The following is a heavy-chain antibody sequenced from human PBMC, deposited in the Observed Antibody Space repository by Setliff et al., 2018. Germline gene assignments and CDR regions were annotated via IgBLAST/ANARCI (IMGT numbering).Heavy chain of an antibody. CDR3: ASRGERSGWYGFAY. Sequence: ASVKVSCKASGYTFTAYYVHWVRQAPGQGLEWMGLFDPNSGGTNYAQKFQGRVTMTRDSSINTAYMELSRLRSDDTAVYYCASRGERSGWYGFAYWGQGTLVTVSS. D-gene: IGHD6-19*01. CDR2: FDPNSGGT. CDR1: GYTFTAYY. V-gene: IGHV1-2*02. J-gene: IGHJ4*02.